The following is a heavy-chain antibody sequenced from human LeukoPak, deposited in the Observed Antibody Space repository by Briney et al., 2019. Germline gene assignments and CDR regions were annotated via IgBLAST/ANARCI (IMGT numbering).Heavy chain of an antibody. CDR3: ARGGTYCGGDCYSYAFDI. Sequence: SETLSLTCTVSGGSICSYYWSWIRQPPGKGLEWIGYIYYSGSTNYNPSLKSRVTISVDTSKNQFSLKLSSVTAADTAVYYCARGGTYCGGDCYSYAFDIWGQGTMVTVSS. CDR2: IYYSGST. D-gene: IGHD2-21*02. CDR1: GGSICSYY. V-gene: IGHV4-59*08. J-gene: IGHJ3*02.